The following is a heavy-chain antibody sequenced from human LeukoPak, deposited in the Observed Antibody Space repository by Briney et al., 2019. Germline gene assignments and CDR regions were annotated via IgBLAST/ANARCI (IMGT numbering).Heavy chain of an antibody. D-gene: IGHD4-17*01. Sequence: PGGSLRLSCAASGFTFSSYAMSWVRQAPGKGLEWVSAISGSGGSTYYADSVKGRFTISRDNSKNTLFLQMNSLRAEDTALYYCAKDQGNDYGDQLHYWGQGTLVTVSS. V-gene: IGHV3-23*01. CDR3: AKDQGNDYGDQLHY. CDR1: GFTFSSYA. J-gene: IGHJ4*02. CDR2: ISGSGGST.